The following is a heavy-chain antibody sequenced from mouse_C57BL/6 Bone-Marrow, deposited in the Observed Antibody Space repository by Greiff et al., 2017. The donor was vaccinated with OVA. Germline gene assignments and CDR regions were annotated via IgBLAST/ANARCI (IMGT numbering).Heavy chain of an antibody. Sequence: EVQGVESGGGLVKPGGSLKLSCAASGFTFSSYTMSWVRQTPEKRLEWVATISGGGGNTYYPDSVKGRFTISRDNAKNTLYLQMSSLRSEDTALYYCARRYDGYHAFAYWGQGTLVTVSA. J-gene: IGHJ3*01. V-gene: IGHV5-9*01. CDR1: GFTFSSYT. CDR3: ARRYDGYHAFAY. D-gene: IGHD2-3*01. CDR2: ISGGGGNT.